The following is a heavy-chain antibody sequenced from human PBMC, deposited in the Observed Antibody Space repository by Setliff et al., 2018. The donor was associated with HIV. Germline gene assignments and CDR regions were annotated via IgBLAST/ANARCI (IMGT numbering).Heavy chain of an antibody. D-gene: IGHD2-2*01. V-gene: IGHV3-72*01. CDR1: GFTFSDHY. CDR3: ARGPGASHSYTYGLDV. CDR2: IRNKANSYTT. J-gene: IGHJ6*02. Sequence: HPGGSLRLSCEASGFTFSDHYMDWVRQAPGKGLEWVGRIRNKANSYTTEYVASVKGRFIVSRDDSRPSVYLQMNSLKTEDTAVYYCARGPGASHSYTYGLDVWGQGTTVTVSS.